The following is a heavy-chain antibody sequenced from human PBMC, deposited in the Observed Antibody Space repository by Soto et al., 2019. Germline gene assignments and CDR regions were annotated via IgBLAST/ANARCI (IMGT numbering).Heavy chain of an antibody. CDR2: ISAYNGNT. Sequence: ASVKVSCKASGYTFTSYGISWVRQAPGQGLEWMGWISAYNGNTNYAQKLQGRVTMTTDTSTSTAYMELRSLRSDDTAVYYCARVDTAMGNYYYYYMDVWGKGTTVTXSS. CDR1: GYTFTSYG. J-gene: IGHJ6*03. D-gene: IGHD5-18*01. V-gene: IGHV1-18*01. CDR3: ARVDTAMGNYYYYYMDV.